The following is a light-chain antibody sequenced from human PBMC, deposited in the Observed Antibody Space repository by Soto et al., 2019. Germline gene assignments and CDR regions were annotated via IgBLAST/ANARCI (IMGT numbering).Light chain of an antibody. V-gene: IGKV1-5*01. J-gene: IGKJ1*01. Sequence: DIQMTQSPSTLSASVGDRVTITCRASQSIGSWLAWYQQKPGKAPHLLIYDAYNLETGVPSRFSGSGSGSEFPLTIDSLQTDDFATYYRQQYHSYSTFGRGTKVEIK. CDR1: QSIGSW. CDR2: DAY. CDR3: QQYHSYST.